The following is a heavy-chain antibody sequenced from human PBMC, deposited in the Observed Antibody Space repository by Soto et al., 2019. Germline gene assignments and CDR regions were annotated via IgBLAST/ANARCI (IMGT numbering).Heavy chain of an antibody. D-gene: IGHD6-13*01. V-gene: IGHV1-46*01. Sequence: QVQLVQSGAEVKKPEASVKVSCKASGYTFTSYYMHWVQQAPGQGLEWMGVINPNGVYTNYAQKFQGRITMTRDTSTTTVYMELSSLRSDDTAVYYCARAAAAGNGRRVDVWGQGTTVTVSS. J-gene: IGHJ6*02. CDR1: GYTFTSYY. CDR3: ARAAAAGNGRRVDV. CDR2: INPNGVYT.